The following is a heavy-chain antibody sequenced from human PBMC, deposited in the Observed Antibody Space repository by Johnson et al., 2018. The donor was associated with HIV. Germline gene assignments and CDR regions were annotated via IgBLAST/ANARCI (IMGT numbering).Heavy chain of an antibody. Sequence: VQLVESGGGLVQPGGSLRLSCAASGFTFSSYAMNWVRQAPGKGLEWVSGISGSGGSTYYDESVNGRSTISSDNSKNTLYVQTNSLRVEDTAVYYCARSRGLWGVQDGFDIWGQGTMVTVSS. D-gene: IGHD2-21*01. V-gene: IGHV3-23*04. J-gene: IGHJ3*02. CDR1: GFTFSSYA. CDR3: ARSRGLWGVQDGFDI. CDR2: ISGSGGST.